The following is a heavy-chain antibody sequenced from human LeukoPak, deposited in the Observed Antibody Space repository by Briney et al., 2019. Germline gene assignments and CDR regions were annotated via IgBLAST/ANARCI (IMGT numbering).Heavy chain of an antibody. CDR2: ISSSSSYI. J-gene: IGHJ5*02. Sequence: GGSLTLSCAASGFTFSSYSMNWVRQAPGKGLEWVSSISSSSSYIYYADSVKGRFPIPRDNAKNSLYLQMNSLRAEDTAVYYCARGGVTTNWFDPWGQGTLVTVSS. D-gene: IGHD4-11*01. CDR3: ARGGVTTNWFDP. V-gene: IGHV3-21*01. CDR1: GFTFSSYS.